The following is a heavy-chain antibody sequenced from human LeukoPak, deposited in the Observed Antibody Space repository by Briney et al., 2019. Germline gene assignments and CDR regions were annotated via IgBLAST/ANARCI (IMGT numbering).Heavy chain of an antibody. CDR3: ARDWGPRLLNWYFDL. Sequence: RSSETLSLTCTVSGVSISSDTYYWGWIRQPPGKGLEWIGSIHYSGTTYYTPSLKSRVAISIDTSKNQFSLKLSSVTAADTAVYYCARDWGPRLLNWYFDLWGRGTLVTVSS. CDR1: GVSISSDTYY. CDR2: IHYSGTT. V-gene: IGHV4-39*07. D-gene: IGHD3-16*01. J-gene: IGHJ2*01.